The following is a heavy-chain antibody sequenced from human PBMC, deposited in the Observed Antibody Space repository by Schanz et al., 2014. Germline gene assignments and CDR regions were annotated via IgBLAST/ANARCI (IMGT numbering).Heavy chain of an antibody. CDR1: GGTFSNYN. CDR2: IIPVLDRR. D-gene: IGHD2-8*02. J-gene: IGHJ3*01. CDR3: ATMWGYCTATACQILEVLDV. V-gene: IGHV1-69*02. Sequence: QVQLVQSGAEVKKPGSSVKVSCKASGGTFSNYNIYWVRQAPGQGLEWLGRIIPVLDRRHAAEKFQDRVTFTADMSTSTAYMELGSLRSEDTAMYYCATMWGYCTATACQILEVLDVWGQGTMVTVSS.